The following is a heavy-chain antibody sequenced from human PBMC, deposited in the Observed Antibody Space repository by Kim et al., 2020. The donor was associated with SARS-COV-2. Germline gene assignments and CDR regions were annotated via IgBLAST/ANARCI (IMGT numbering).Heavy chain of an antibody. V-gene: IGHV3-23*01. CDR3: ARGGNYYYGMDV. CDR1: GFTFSSYA. J-gene: IGHJ6*02. D-gene: IGHD3-10*01. CDR2: ISGSGGST. Sequence: GGSLRLSCAASGFTFSSYAMSWVRQAPGKGLEWVSAISGSGGSTYYADSVKGRFTISRDNSKNTLYLQMNSLRAEDTAVYYCARGGNYYYGMDVWGQGTTVTVSS.